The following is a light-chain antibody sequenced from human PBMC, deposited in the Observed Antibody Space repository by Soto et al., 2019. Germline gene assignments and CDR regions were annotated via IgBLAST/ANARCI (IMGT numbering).Light chain of an antibody. J-gene: IGKJ2*01. CDR1: QSVSSN. CDR2: GAS. CDR3: LEDPDYQWA. Sequence: EIVMTQSPATLSVSPGERATLSCRASQSVSSNLAWYQQKPGQAPRLLIYGASTRATGIPARFSGSGSGTEFTLTISSLQSEDFATYYCLEDPDYQWAFGNGTKVDIX. V-gene: IGKV3-15*01.